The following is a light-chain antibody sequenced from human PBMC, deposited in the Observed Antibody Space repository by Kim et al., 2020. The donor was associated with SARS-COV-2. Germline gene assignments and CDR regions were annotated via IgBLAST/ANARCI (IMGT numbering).Light chain of an antibody. CDR1: QYVSSW. CDR3: QQYYTYPWT. CDR2: KAS. J-gene: IGKJ1*01. V-gene: IGKV1-5*03. Sequence: ASVGDRVPISCGASQYVSSWLAWYQQKPGRAPNLLLYKASDLQSGVPSRFSGSGYGTEFTLTIRRLQPDDVATYYCQQYYTYPWTFGQGTKVDIK.